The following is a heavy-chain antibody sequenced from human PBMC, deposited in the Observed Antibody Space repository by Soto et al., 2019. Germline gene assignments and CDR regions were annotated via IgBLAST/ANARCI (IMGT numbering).Heavy chain of an antibody. CDR1: GFTFSSYA. Sequence: EVQLVESGGGLVQPGGSLRLSCAASGFTFSSYAMHWVRQAPGKGLEYVSAISSNGGSTYYANSVKGRFTISRDNSKNTLYLQMGSLRAEDMAVYYCASIGPLYGSGSLDYWGLGTLVTVSS. V-gene: IGHV3-64*01. D-gene: IGHD3-10*01. CDR2: ISSNGGST. CDR3: ASIGPLYGSGSLDY. J-gene: IGHJ4*02.